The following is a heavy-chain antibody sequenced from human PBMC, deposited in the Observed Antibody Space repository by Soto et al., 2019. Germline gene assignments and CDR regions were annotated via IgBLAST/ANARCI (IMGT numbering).Heavy chain of an antibody. CDR1: GYSVSSSDYY. J-gene: IGHJ6*02. V-gene: IGHV4-39*01. Sequence: SETLSLTCSVSGYSVSSSDYYWAWILQPPGKGLEWIGSMFYSGLTYYNPSLKSRVTLSVDTSKNHFSVRLNSVTAADTAVYYCAPLTVSLSGPYGIHVWGQGTTVTVSS. CDR2: MFYSGLT. D-gene: IGHD2-15*01. CDR3: APLTVSLSGPYGIHV.